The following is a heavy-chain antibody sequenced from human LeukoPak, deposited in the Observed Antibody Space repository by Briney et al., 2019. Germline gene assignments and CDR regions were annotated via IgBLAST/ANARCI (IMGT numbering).Heavy chain of an antibody. CDR3: ARGRGYYYGSGSYRYYFDY. V-gene: IGHV4-34*01. Sequence: SETLSLTCAVYGGSFSGYYWSWIRQPPGKGLEWIGEINHSGSTNYNPSLTSRVTISVDTSKNQFSLKLSSVTAADTAVYYCARGRGYYYGSGSYRYYFDYWGQGTLVTVSS. CDR1: GGSFSGYY. D-gene: IGHD3-10*01. J-gene: IGHJ4*02. CDR2: INHSGST.